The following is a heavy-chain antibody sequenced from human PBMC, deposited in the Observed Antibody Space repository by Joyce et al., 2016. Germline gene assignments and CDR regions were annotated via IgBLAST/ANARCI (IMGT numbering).Heavy chain of an antibody. V-gene: IGHV3-30*18. CDR3: AKSSRQGLVHGYFDY. CDR2: ISYDGSTK. Sequence: AASGFTSSDYGMHWVRQAPGKGLEWVALISYDGSTKYYADSVRGRFTISRDNSKNTLYLQMNSLRAEDTAVYYCAKSSRQGLVHGYFDYWGQGILVTVSS. CDR1: GFTSSDYG. J-gene: IGHJ4*02. D-gene: IGHD6-19*01.